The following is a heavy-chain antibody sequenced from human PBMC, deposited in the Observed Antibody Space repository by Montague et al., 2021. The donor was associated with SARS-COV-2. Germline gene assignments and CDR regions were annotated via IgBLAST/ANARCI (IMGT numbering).Heavy chain of an antibody. CDR1: GGSISSGSYY. CDR3: AREPFSPLYYYYYGMDV. J-gene: IGHJ6*02. D-gene: IGHD3-3*02. CDR2: IYTSGST. Sequence: TLSLTCTVSGGSISSGSYYWSWIRQPAGKGLGWIGRIYTSGSTNYNPSLKSRVTISVDTSKNQFSLKLSSVTAADTAVYYCAREPFSPLYYYYYGMDVWGQGTTVTVSS. V-gene: IGHV4-61*02.